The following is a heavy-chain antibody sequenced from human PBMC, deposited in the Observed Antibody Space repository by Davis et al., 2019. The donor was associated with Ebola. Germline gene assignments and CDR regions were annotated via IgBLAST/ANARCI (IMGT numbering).Heavy chain of an antibody. J-gene: IGHJ6*03. D-gene: IGHD3-3*01. V-gene: IGHV3-15*01. Sequence: GESLKISCAASGFTFSSYAMSWVRQAPGKGLEWVGRIKSKTDGGTTDYAAPVKGRFTISRDDSKNTLYLQMNSLKTEDTAVYYCTPDKFYDFWSGDYYYMDVWGKGTTVTVSS. CDR1: GFTFSSYA. CDR3: TPDKFYDFWSGDYYYMDV. CDR2: IKSKTDGGTT.